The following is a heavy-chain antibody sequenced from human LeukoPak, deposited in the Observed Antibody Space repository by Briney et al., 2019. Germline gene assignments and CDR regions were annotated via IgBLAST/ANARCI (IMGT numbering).Heavy chain of an antibody. CDR1: GFTVSGNY. D-gene: IGHD3-16*01. J-gene: IGHJ4*02. CDR3: ASAYLMYRVY. V-gene: IGHV3-53*01. Sequence: QPGGSLRLSCAASGFTVSGNYMSWVRQAPRKGLEWVSVIYSGGSTYYADSVKGRFTISRDNPKNTLYLQMNSLRAEDTAVYYCASAYLMYRVYWGQGTLVTVSS. CDR2: IYSGGST.